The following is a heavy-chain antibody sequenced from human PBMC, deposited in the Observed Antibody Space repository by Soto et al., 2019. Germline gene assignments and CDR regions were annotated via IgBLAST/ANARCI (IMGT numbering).Heavy chain of an antibody. D-gene: IGHD3-10*02. J-gene: IGHJ6*02. Sequence: QVQLQESGPGLVKPSGTLSLTCAVSGGSISSSNWWSWVRQPPGKGLEWIGEIYHSGSTNYNPSLKSRVTLSVDESKDQFSLKLRSVTAADTAVYYCASVRGGYYYAMDVWGQGTTVTVSS. CDR2: IYHSGST. V-gene: IGHV4-4*02. CDR1: GGSISSSNW. CDR3: ASVRGGYYYAMDV.